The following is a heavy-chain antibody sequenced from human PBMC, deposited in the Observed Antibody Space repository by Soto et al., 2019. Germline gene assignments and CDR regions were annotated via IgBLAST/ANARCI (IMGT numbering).Heavy chain of an antibody. CDR3: SREPNYFDSSS. J-gene: IGHJ4*02. V-gene: IGHV1-69*12. Sequence: QVQLVQSGAEVKKPGSSVKVSCKASGGTFSSYAISWVRQAPGQGLEWMGGIIPIFGTANYAQKLQGRVTITADESTSHAYMELSSLRSEDTAVFYCSREPNYFDSSSWGQGTLVTVSS. CDR2: IIPIFGTA. D-gene: IGHD3-22*01. CDR1: GGTFSSYA.